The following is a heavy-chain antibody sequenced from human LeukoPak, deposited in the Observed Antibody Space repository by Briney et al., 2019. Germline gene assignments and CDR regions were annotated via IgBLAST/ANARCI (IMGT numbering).Heavy chain of an antibody. V-gene: IGHV4-39*01. CDR2: VFYSGST. Sequence: SETLSLTCTVSGGSVSSSSYHWGWIRQPPGKGLEWVGSVFYSGSTYYNPSLKSRVTMSVDTSKNQFSLKLSSVIAADTAVYYCARLWSTDCSGGSCPHQPNYWGQGTLVTVSS. D-gene: IGHD2-15*01. CDR3: ARLWSTDCSGGSCPHQPNY. CDR1: GGSVSSSSYH. J-gene: IGHJ4*02.